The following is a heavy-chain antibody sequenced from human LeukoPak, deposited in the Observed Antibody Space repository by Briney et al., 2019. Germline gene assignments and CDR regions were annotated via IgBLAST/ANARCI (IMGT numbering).Heavy chain of an antibody. V-gene: IGHV3-53*01. CDR1: AFTFNNYW. CDR3: ARDQYSSSYIN. CDR2: IYSGGST. Sequence: GGSLRLSCVASAFTFNNYWMHWVRQAPGKGLEWVSVIYSGGSTYYADSVKGRFTISRDNSKNTLYLQMNSLRAEDTAVYYCARDQYSSSYINWGQGTLVTVSS. J-gene: IGHJ4*02. D-gene: IGHD6-13*01.